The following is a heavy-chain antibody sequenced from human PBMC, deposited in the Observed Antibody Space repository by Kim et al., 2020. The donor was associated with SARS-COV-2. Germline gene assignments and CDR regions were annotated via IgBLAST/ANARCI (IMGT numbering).Heavy chain of an antibody. CDR2: ISSSSGKI. Sequence: GGSLRLSCVASGFTFSNYAINWVRQAPGKGLEWVSYISSSSGKIDYADSVKGRFTISRDNAKNSVYLQMNILRDEDTAVYYCARDRSLGSTLYYYVDYWGQGALVAVS. D-gene: IGHD6-13*01. CDR3: ARDRSLGSTLYYYVDY. V-gene: IGHV3-48*02. J-gene: IGHJ4*02. CDR1: GFTFSNYA.